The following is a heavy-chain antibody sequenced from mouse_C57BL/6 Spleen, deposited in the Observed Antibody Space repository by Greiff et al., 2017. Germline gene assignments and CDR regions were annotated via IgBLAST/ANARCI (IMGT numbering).Heavy chain of an antibody. V-gene: IGHV14-2*01. CDR1: GFNIKDYY. D-gene: IGHD1-1*01. J-gene: IGHJ3*01. CDR2: IDPEDGET. CDR3: ARGVHTTVVPRD. Sequence: EVKLMESGAELVKPGASVKLSCTASGFNIKDYYMPWVKRRPEQGLEWIGRIDPEDGETKYAPKFQGKAPITADTSSDTAYLQLSSLTSEDTAVYYYARGVHTTVVPRDWGQGTLVTVSA.